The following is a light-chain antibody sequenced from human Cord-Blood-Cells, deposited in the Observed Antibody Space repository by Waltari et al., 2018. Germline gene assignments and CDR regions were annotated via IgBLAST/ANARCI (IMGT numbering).Light chain of an antibody. CDR2: EGS. V-gene: IGLV2-23*03. Sequence: QSALTQPASVSGSPGQSITISCTGTSSDVGRYNLVSWYQQHPGKAPKLMLYEGSKRPSGVSNRFSGSKSGNTASLTISGLQAKDEADYYCCSYAGSSTFEVFGTGTKVTVL. CDR1: SSDVGRYNL. J-gene: IGLJ1*01. CDR3: CSYAGSSTFEV.